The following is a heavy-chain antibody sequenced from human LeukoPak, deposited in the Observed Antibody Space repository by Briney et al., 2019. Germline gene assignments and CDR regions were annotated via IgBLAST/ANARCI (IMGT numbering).Heavy chain of an antibody. D-gene: IGHD6-13*01. J-gene: IGHJ4*02. CDR3: ATPSGSSSLGGGFDY. CDR1: GGSISSGTYS. CDR2: IYSDGRT. Sequence: ETLSLTCAVSGGSISSGTYSWTWMRQPPGKGLEWVSVIYSDGRTNYADSVKGRFTISRDNSKNTLYLQMNSLRAEDTTVYYCATPSGSSSLGGGFDYWGQGTLVTVSS. V-gene: IGHV3-66*01.